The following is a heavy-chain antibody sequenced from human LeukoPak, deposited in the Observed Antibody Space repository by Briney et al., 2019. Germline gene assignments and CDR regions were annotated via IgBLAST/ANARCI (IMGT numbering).Heavy chain of an antibody. CDR2: INPSGGST. V-gene: IGHV1-46*01. CDR1: GYTFTSYY. J-gene: IGHJ5*02. CDR3: ARDGAPGLYGSGSPSNWFDP. D-gene: IGHD3-10*01. Sequence: ASVKVSCKASGYTFTSYYMHWVRQAPGQGLEWMGIINPSGGSTSYAQKFQGRATMTRDTSTSTVYMELSSLRSEDTAVYYCARDGAPGLYGSGSPSNWFDPWGQGTLVTVSS.